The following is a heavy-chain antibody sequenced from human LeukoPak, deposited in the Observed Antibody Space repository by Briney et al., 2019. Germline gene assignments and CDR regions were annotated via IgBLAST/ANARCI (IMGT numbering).Heavy chain of an antibody. V-gene: IGHV3-23*01. J-gene: IGHJ6*03. CDR2: ISSSGSNT. D-gene: IGHD1-26*01. Sequence: GGSLRLSCAASGFTLSSYALSWVRQAPGKGLEWVSSISSSGSNTFYADSVKGRFTISRGEPKNTLYLQLNSLRVEDTAVYYCAKNRGAGSHYYYHMNVWGKGTTVTVSS. CDR1: GFTLSSYA. CDR3: AKNRGAGSHYYYHMNV.